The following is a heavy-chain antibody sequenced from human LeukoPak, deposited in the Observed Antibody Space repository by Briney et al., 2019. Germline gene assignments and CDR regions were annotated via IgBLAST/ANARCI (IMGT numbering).Heavy chain of an antibody. CDR3: ATPAVRGVIISQH. D-gene: IGHD3-10*01. CDR1: GITLSDYG. Sequence: GGSLRLSCAVSGITLSDYGMSWVRQAPGKGLEWVAGLSGSGGGTNYADSVKGRFTISRDNSKNTLYLQMNSLRAEDTAVYYCATPAVRGVIISQHGGQGTLVTVSS. V-gene: IGHV3-23*01. CDR2: LSGSGGGT. J-gene: IGHJ4*02.